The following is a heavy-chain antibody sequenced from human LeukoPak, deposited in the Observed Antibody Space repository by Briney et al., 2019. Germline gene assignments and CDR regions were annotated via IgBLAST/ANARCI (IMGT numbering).Heavy chain of an antibody. CDR3: AKAISSSWYYFDY. Sequence: GSLKLSCAASGFTFSSYVMHWVRQAPGKGLEWVAVISYDGSNKYYADSVKGRFTISRDNSKNTLYLQMNSLRAEDTAVYYCAKAISSSWYYFDYWGQGTLVAVSS. D-gene: IGHD6-13*01. J-gene: IGHJ4*02. V-gene: IGHV3-30-3*01. CDR1: GFTFSSYV. CDR2: ISYDGSNK.